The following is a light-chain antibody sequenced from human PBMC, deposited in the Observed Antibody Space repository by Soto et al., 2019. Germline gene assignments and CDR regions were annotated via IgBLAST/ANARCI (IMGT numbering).Light chain of an antibody. J-gene: IGKJ1*01. CDR2: GAS. CDR1: QSVSSN. V-gene: IGKV3-15*01. CDR3: QQYNNWPRT. Sequence: ERVLTQSPGTLSLSPGERATLSRRASQSVSSNLAWYQQKPGQATRRLIYGASTRATGIPARFSGSGSGTEFTLTISSLQSEDFAVYYCQQYNNWPRTFGQWSRV.